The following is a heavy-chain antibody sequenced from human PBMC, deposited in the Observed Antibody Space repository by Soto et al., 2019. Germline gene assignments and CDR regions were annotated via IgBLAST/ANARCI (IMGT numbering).Heavy chain of an antibody. D-gene: IGHD5-12*01. CDR1: GFTFHEYA. CDR3: TKGGYDLIYYFGMDV. J-gene: IGHJ6*02. V-gene: IGHV3-9*01. Sequence: EVQLIESGGGWVQPGTSLRVSCAASGFTFHEYAMHWVRQAPGKGLEWVSGISSDGDTIAYADSVQGRFTVFRDNAKNSLYLQMNRLRAEDTALHYCTKGGYDLIYYFGMDVWGQGTTVTVSS. CDR2: ISSDGDTI.